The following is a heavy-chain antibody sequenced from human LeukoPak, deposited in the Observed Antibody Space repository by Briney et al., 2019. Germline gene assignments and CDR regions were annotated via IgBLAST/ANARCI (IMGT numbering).Heavy chain of an antibody. Sequence: KPSETLSLTCAVYGGSFSGYYWSWIRQPPGKGLEWIGEINHSGSTNYNPSLKSRVTISVDTSKNQFSLKLSSVTAADTAVYYCARVNSGDLFDYWGQGTLVTVSS. J-gene: IGHJ4*02. D-gene: IGHD1-26*01. V-gene: IGHV4-34*01. CDR3: ARVNSGDLFDY. CDR1: GGSFSGYY. CDR2: INHSGST.